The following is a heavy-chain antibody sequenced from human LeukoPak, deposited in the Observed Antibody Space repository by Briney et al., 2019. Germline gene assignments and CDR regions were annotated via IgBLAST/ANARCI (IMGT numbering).Heavy chain of an antibody. Sequence: GGSLRLSCSAPGFIFNKYAMYWVRQAPGKGLEYVSAISSNGGSTYYADSVKGRFTISRDNSKNTLYLQMSSLRAEDTAVFYCVKRGNDYYDSSGNFDFDFWGQGTLVTVSS. CDR2: ISSNGGST. J-gene: IGHJ4*02. V-gene: IGHV3-64D*06. D-gene: IGHD3-22*01. CDR1: GFIFNKYA. CDR3: VKRGNDYYDSSGNFDFDF.